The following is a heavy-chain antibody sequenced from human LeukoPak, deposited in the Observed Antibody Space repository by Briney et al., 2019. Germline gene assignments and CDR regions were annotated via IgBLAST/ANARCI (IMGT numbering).Heavy chain of an antibody. Sequence: SETLSLTCTVSGGSSSSSSYYWGSIRQPPEKGLEWIGSIYYSGSTYYNPSFKSRVTISVDTSKNQFSLKLSSVTAADTAVYYCARAMRFSSGYYALFDYWGQGTLVTVSS. V-gene: IGHV4-39*07. CDR1: GGSSSSSSYY. CDR3: ARAMRFSSGYYALFDY. D-gene: IGHD3-22*01. J-gene: IGHJ4*02. CDR2: IYYSGST.